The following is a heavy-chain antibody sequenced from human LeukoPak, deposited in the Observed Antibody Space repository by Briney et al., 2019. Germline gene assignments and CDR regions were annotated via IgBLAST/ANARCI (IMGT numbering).Heavy chain of an antibody. J-gene: IGHJ4*02. Sequence: SETLSLTCTVSGGSISSYYWSWIRQPPGKGLEWIGYIYYSGSTNYNPSLKSRVTISVDTSKNQFSLKLSSVTAADTAVYYCARGIVVVTADQYYFDYWGQGTLVAVSS. D-gene: IGHD2-21*02. CDR1: GGSISSYY. CDR3: ARGIVVVTADQYYFDY. CDR2: IYYSGST. V-gene: IGHV4-59*01.